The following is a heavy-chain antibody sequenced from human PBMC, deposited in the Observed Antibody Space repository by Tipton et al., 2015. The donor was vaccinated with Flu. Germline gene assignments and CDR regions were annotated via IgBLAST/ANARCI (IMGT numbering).Heavy chain of an antibody. Sequence: TLSLTCAVYGGSFSGYYWSWIRQPPGKGLEWIGEINHSGSTNYNPSLKSRVTISVDTSKNQFSLKLSSVTAADTAVYYCAGHEYSGYDRSGAFDIWGQGTMVTVSS. J-gene: IGHJ3*02. CDR1: GGSFSGYY. V-gene: IGHV4-34*01. D-gene: IGHD5-12*01. CDR3: AGHEYSGYDRSGAFDI. CDR2: INHSGST.